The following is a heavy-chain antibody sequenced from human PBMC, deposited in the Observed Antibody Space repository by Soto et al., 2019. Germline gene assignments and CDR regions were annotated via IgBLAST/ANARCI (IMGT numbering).Heavy chain of an antibody. V-gene: IGHV1-8*01. CDR2: MNPNSGNT. CDR1: GYTFTSYD. Sequence: QVQLVQSGAEVKKPGASVKVSCKASGYTFTSYDINWVRQATGQGLEWLGWMNPNSGNTGYAQKFQGRVPMTRNTAVSTAYMELSSVRSEDTAVYYCAGCYSSSCPGYNWFDPWGQGPLVTVSS. D-gene: IGHD6-13*01. J-gene: IGHJ5*02. CDR3: AGCYSSSCPGYNWFDP.